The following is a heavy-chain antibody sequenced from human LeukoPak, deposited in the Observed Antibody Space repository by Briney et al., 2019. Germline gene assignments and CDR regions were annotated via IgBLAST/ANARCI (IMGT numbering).Heavy chain of an antibody. J-gene: IGHJ4*02. Sequence: SETLSLTCAVYGGSFSGFYWSWIRQPPGKGLEWIGEINHSGSTNYNPSLKSRVTISVDTSKNQFSLKLSSVPAADTAVYYCARVHHRSVIDFDYWGQGTLVTVSS. CDR1: GGSFSGFY. CDR2: INHSGST. D-gene: IGHD2-15*01. V-gene: IGHV4-34*01. CDR3: ARVHHRSVIDFDY.